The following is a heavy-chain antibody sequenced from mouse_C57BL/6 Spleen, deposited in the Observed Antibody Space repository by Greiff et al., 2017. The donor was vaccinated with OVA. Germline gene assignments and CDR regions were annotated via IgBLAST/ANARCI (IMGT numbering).Heavy chain of an antibody. CDR1: GFSLTSYG. D-gene: IGHD2-3*01. CDR2: IWGVGST. V-gene: IGHV2-6*01. CDR3: ASSGYYVVPFAY. J-gene: IGHJ3*01. Sequence: VKLMESGPGLVAPSQSLSITCPVSGFSLTSYGVDWVRQSPGKGLEWLGVIWGVGSTNYNSALKSRLSISKDNSKSQVFLKMNSLQTDDTAMYYCASSGYYVVPFAYWGQGTLVTVSA.